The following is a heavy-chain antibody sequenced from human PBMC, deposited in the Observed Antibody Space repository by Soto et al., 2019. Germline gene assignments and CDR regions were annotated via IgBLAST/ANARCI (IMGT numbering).Heavy chain of an antibody. CDR3: ARWDYGVYARFDY. CDR2: MNPNSGNT. Sequence: QVQLVQSGTEVKKPGASVKVSCKASGYTFTSHDINWVRQATGQGLEWMGWMNPNSGNTGYAQKFQGRVTRTRNTAISTAYMELSSLRSEDTAVYYCARWDYGVYARFDYWGQGTLVTVSS. D-gene: IGHD4-17*01. CDR1: GYTFTSHD. J-gene: IGHJ4*02. V-gene: IGHV1-8*01.